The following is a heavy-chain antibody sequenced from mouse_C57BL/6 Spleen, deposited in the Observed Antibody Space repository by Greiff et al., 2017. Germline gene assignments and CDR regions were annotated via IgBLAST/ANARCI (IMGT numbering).Heavy chain of an antibody. Sequence: VQLQQPGAELVKPGASVKLSCKASGYTFTSYWMHWVKQRPGRGLEWIGRIDPNSGGTKYNEKFKGKATLTVDKSSSTAYMQLSSLTSEDSAVYYCARGVITTVGDFDYWGQGTTLTVSS. V-gene: IGHV1-72*01. CDR2: IDPNSGGT. D-gene: IGHD1-1*01. J-gene: IGHJ2*01. CDR3: ARGVITTVGDFDY. CDR1: GYTFTSYW.